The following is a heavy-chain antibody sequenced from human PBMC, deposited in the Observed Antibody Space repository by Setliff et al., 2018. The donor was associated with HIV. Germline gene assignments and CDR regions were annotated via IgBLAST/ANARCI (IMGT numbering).Heavy chain of an antibody. CDR3: AKSMVGGTTHAFDL. CDR2: IYYSGSV. J-gene: IGHJ3*01. Sequence: SETLSLTCTVSGGSIIYTSYYWGWIRQPPGKGLEWIGSIYYSGSVYYNPSLKSRVTISVDTTKNQFSLKVKSVTAADTAVYYCAKSMVGGTTHAFDLWGQGTMVTVSS. D-gene: IGHD1-26*01. CDR1: GGSIIYTSYY. V-gene: IGHV4-39*07.